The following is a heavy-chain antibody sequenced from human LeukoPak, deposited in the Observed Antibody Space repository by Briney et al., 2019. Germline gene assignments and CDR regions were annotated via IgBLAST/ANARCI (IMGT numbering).Heavy chain of an antibody. J-gene: IGHJ4*02. V-gene: IGHV3-21*04. CDR3: AKDRGEGYYFDY. Sequence: GGSLRLSCAASGFTFSSYSMNWVRQAPGKGLEWVSSISSSSSYIYYADSVKGRFTISRDNAKNSLYLQMNSLRAEDTALYYCAKDRGEGYYFDYWGQGTLVTVSS. CDR2: ISSSSSYI. CDR1: GFTFSSYS.